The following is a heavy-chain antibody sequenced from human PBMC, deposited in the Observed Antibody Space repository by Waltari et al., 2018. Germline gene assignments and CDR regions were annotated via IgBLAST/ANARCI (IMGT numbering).Heavy chain of an antibody. CDR3: ARGPVYYDFWSGYYTGIGLNY. D-gene: IGHD3-3*01. CDR1: GGSFRGYY. Sequence: QVQLQQWGAGLLTPSETLSLTCAVYGGSFRGYYWIWIRQPPGKGLGWIGEINHSGSTNYNPSLKSRVTISVDTAKNQFSLKLSSVTAADTAVYYCARGPVYYDFWSGYYTGIGLNYWGQGTLVTVSS. CDR2: INHSGST. V-gene: IGHV4-34*01. J-gene: IGHJ4*02.